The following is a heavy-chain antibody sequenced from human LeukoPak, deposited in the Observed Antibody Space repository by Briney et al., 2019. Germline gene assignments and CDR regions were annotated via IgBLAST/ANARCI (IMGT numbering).Heavy chain of an antibody. D-gene: IGHD3-10*01. V-gene: IGHV3-30-3*01. J-gene: IGHJ4*02. CDR3: ARAMVRGIPFDY. Sequence: GRSLKLSCAASGFTFSSYAMHWVRQPPGRGLEWMAVISSDGSTEYYVDSVRGRFTISRDNSKNTLYLQISGLRLDDTAVYYCARAMVRGIPFDYWGQGTLVSVSS. CDR2: ISSDGSTE. CDR1: GFTFSSYA.